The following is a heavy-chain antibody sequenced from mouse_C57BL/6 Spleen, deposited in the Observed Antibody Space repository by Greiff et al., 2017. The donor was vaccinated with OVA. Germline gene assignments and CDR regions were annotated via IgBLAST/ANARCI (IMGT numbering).Heavy chain of an antibody. J-gene: IGHJ1*03. V-gene: IGHV1-15*01. Sequence: QVQLQQSGAELVRPGASVTLSCTASGYTFTDYEMHWVKQTPVHGLEWIGAIDPETGGTAYNQKFKGKAILTADKSSSTAYMELRSLTSEDSAVYYCTRDYGSSYSYWYFDVWGTGTTVTVSS. CDR1: GYTFTDYE. CDR2: IDPETGGT. D-gene: IGHD1-1*01. CDR3: TRDYGSSYSYWYFDV.